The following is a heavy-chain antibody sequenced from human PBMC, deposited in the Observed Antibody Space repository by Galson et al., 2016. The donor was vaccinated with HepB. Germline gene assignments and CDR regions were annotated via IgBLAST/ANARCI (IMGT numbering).Heavy chain of an antibody. V-gene: IGHV1-18*04. CDR2: VSAYNGHA. D-gene: IGHD6-25*01. Sequence: SVKVSCKASGYTFTNYGISWVRQAPGQGLEWIGWVSAYNGHANYAQKVQDRVTMTTDTSARTVYMELRSLRSDDTAAYFCGIQAAPGSQIEYWGQGTLVTVFS. CDR1: GYTFTNYG. CDR3: GIQAAPGSQIEY. J-gene: IGHJ4*02.